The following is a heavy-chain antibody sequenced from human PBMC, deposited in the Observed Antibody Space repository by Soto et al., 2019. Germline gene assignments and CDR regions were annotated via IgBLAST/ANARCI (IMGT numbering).Heavy chain of an antibody. CDR1: GFTFSSYG. CDR3: ARETYYYDSSGYYGGMDV. Sequence: LRLSCSASGFTFSSYGMHWVRQAPGKGLEWVAVIWYDGSNKYYADSVKGRFTISRDNSKNTLYLQMNSLRAEDTAVYYCARETYYYDSSGYYGGMDVWGQGTTVTVSS. J-gene: IGHJ6*02. CDR2: IWYDGSNK. V-gene: IGHV3-33*01. D-gene: IGHD3-22*01.